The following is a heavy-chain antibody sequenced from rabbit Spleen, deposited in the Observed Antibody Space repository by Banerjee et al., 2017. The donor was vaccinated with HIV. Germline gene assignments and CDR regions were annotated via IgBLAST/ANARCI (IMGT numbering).Heavy chain of an antibody. CDR1: GFTLSSYY. Sequence: QSLEESGGGLVQPEGSLALTCKASGFTLSSYYMNWVRQAPGKGLEWIGYIDPVFGITYYANWVSGRFSISRENAQNTVFLQMTSLTAADTATYFCARDGAGGSYFALWGPGTLVTVS. CDR3: ARDGAGGSYFAL. D-gene: IGHD8-1*01. J-gene: IGHJ4*01. CDR2: IDPVFGIT. V-gene: IGHV1S7*01.